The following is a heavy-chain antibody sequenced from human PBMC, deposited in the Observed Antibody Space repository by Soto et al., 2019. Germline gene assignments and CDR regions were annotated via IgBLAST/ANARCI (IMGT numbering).Heavy chain of an antibody. CDR1: GYTFTNFA. CDR3: ARDAWSFDS. Sequence: QVQLVQSGAEVKKPGASVKVSCKASGYTFTNFAMHWVRQAPGQRLEWMGWINAGNWNTTYSQKFQGRVTITRDTSASTAYMDLIILISEDTAVYYGARDAWSFDSWAQGTLVTVSS. J-gene: IGHJ4*02. D-gene: IGHD3-16*01. V-gene: IGHV1-3*01. CDR2: INAGNWNT.